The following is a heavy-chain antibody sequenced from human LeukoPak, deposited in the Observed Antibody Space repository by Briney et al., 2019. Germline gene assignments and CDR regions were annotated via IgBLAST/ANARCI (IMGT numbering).Heavy chain of an antibody. V-gene: IGHV3-48*03. CDR1: GFTFSSYE. CDR2: ISSSGSTI. D-gene: IGHD1-26*01. Sequence: GGSLRLSCAASGFTFSSYEMNWVRQAPGKGLEWVSYISSSGSTIYYADSVKGRFTISRDNAKNSLYLQMNSLRAEDTAVYYCARELPDYYYYYMDVWGKGTTVTVSS. CDR3: ARELPDYYYYYMDV. J-gene: IGHJ6*03.